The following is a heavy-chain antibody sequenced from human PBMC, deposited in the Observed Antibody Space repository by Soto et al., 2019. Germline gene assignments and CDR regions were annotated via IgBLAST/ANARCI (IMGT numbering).Heavy chain of an antibody. CDR1: GFTFSSYA. D-gene: IGHD3-3*01. J-gene: IGHJ4*02. CDR2: ISYDGSNK. V-gene: IGHV3-30-3*01. CDR3: ARLALFGVVTFDY. Sequence: GGSLRLSCAASGFTFSSYAMHWVRQAPGKGLEWVAVISYDGSNKYYADSVKGRFTISRDNSKNTLYLQMNSLRAEDTAVYYCARLALFGVVTFDYWGQGTLVTVSS.